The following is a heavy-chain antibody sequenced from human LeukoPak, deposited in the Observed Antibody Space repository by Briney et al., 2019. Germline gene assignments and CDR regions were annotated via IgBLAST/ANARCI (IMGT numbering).Heavy chain of an antibody. CDR2: ISSSSSYI. V-gene: IGHV3-21*01. J-gene: IGHJ4*02. D-gene: IGHD3-16*02. CDR3: ASETAYDYVWGSYRYLD. Sequence: PGGSLRLSCAASGFTFSSYRMNWVRQAPGKGLEWVSSISSSSSYIYYADSVKGRFTISRDNAKNSLYLQMNSLRAEDTAVYYCASETAYDYVWGSYRYLDWGQGTLVTVSS. CDR1: GFTFSSYR.